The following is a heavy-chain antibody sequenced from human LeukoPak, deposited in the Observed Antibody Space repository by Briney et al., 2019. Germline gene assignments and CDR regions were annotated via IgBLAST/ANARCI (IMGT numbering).Heavy chain of an antibody. CDR3: ARGVGSGYTDY. D-gene: IGHD3-22*01. CDR2: INHSGST. Sequence: SETLSLTCAVYGGSFSGYYWSWIRQPPGKGLEWIGEINHSGSTNYNPSLKSRVTISLDTSKNQFSLKLISVTAADTAVYYCARGVGSGYTDYWGQGALVTVSS. J-gene: IGHJ4*02. V-gene: IGHV4-34*01. CDR1: GGSFSGYY.